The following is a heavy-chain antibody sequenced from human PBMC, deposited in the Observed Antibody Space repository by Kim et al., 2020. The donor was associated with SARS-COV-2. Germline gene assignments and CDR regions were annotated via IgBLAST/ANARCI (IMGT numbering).Heavy chain of an antibody. D-gene: IGHD3-10*01. Sequence: GGSLRLSCTASGFSLGDYAVHWVRQAPGKGLEYISSMSRSGGATHSANSVKGRFTISRDNSKNTLYLQMGSLRADDTATYFCARGRLLTGILWFGELLDFWGQGILVTVSS. J-gene: IGHJ4*02. V-gene: IGHV3-64*01. CDR3: ARGRLLTGILWFGELLDF. CDR1: GFSLGDYA. CDR2: MSRSGGAT.